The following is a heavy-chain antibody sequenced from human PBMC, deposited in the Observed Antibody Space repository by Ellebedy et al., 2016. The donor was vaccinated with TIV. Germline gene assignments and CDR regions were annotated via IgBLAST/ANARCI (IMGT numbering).Heavy chain of an antibody. D-gene: IGHD1-7*01. CDR1: GFTFSDYY. CDR3: ARDERGNYCLDY. CDR2: ISGSGTTL. J-gene: IGHJ4*02. V-gene: IGHV3-11*04. Sequence: GESLKISCTASGFTFSDYYMNWIRQAPGRGLEWVSYISGSGTTLYYAYSVLGRFSISRDNARNSVYLQMNSLRAEDTAVYDCARDERGNYCLDYWGQGALVTVSS.